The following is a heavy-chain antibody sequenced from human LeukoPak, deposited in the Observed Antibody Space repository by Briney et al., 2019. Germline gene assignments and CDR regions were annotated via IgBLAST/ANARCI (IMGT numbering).Heavy chain of an antibody. CDR3: ARIRLGEFWADPGYYMDV. CDR2: IYYSGST. V-gene: IGHV4-59*01. Sequence: PSETLSLTCAVYGGSFSGYYWSWIRQPPGKGLEWIGYIYYSGSTNYNPSLKSRVTISVDTSKNQFSLKLSSVTAADTAVYYCARIRLGEFWADPGYYMDVWGKGTTVTVSS. CDR1: GGSFSGYY. J-gene: IGHJ6*03. D-gene: IGHD3-16*01.